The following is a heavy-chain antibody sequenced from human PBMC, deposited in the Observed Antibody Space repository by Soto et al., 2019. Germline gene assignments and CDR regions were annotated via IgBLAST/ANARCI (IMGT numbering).Heavy chain of an antibody. CDR2: ISGSGGST. CDR1: GFTFSSYA. CDR3: AKIDGGNFHYYYYYGMDV. V-gene: IGHV3-23*01. D-gene: IGHD2-21*02. Sequence: GGSLRLSCAASGFTFSSYAMSWVRRAPGTGLEWVSAISGSGGSTYYADSVKGRFTISRDNSKNTLYLQMNSLKADDTAVYYCAKIDGGNFHYYYYYGMDVWGQGTTVTVSS. J-gene: IGHJ6*02.